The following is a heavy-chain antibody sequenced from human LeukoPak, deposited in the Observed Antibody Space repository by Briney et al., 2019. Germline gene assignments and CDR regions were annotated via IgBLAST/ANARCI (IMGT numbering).Heavy chain of an antibody. J-gene: IGHJ4*02. V-gene: IGHV5-51*01. CDR2: IYPGNSDL. CDR3: ARPLIRGVRGVRDY. Sequence: GESLKISCKASGYSFTTYWIAWVRQMPGNGLEWMGIIYPGNSDLRYSPSFQGQVTISADKSISTAYLQWSSLKASDTAMYYCARPLIRGVRGVRDYWGQGTLVTVSS. CDR1: GYSFTTYW. D-gene: IGHD3-10*01.